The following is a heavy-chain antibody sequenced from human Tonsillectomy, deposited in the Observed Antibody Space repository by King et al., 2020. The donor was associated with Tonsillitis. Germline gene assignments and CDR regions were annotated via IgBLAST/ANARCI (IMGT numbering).Heavy chain of an antibody. CDR2: MSYSGST. D-gene: IGHD3-3*01. J-gene: IGHJ5*02. Sequence: HVQLQESGPGLVKPSETLSLTCTVSGGSVSSGSYSWSWIRQPPGKGLEWIGYMSYSGSTDYNPSLKSRVTISVGTSKNQFSLKLNSVTAADTAVYYCARDLHLFGFQRGWFDPWGQGTLVTVSS. CDR3: ARDLHLFGFQRGWFDP. CDR1: GGSVSSGSYS. V-gene: IGHV4-61*01.